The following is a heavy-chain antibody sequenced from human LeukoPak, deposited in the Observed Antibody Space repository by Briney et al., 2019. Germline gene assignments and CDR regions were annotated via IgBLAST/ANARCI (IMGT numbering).Heavy chain of an antibody. CDR2: ISYDGSNK. CDR3: AKASAERYYGEDYYYGMDV. V-gene: IGHV3-30*18. Sequence: GGSLRLSCAASGFTFSSYGMHWVRQAPGKGLEWVAVISYDGSNKYYADSVRGRFTISRDNSKNTLYLQMNSLRAEDTAVYYCAKASAERYYGEDYYYGMDVWGQGTTVTVSS. J-gene: IGHJ6*02. D-gene: IGHD4-17*01. CDR1: GFTFSSYG.